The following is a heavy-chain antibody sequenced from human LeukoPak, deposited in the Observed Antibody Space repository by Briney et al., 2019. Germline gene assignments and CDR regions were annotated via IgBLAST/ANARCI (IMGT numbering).Heavy chain of an antibody. CDR2: INPNSGGT. V-gene: IGHV1-2*02. CDR1: GYTLTDYY. D-gene: IGHD3-10*01. CDR3: AREGPGYGSGSYLDY. J-gene: IGHJ4*02. Sequence: ASVKVSCKTSGYTLTDYYMHWVRQAPGQGLEWMGWINPNSGGTNYAQKFQGRVTMTRDTSISTAYMELSRLRSDDTAVYYCAREGPGYGSGSYLDYWGQGTLVTVSS.